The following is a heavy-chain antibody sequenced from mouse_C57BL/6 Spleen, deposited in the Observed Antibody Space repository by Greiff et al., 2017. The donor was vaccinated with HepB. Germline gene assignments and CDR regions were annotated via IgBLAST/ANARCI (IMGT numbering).Heavy chain of an antibody. D-gene: IGHD3-2*02. CDR1: GYTFTSYW. Sequence: QVQLQQPGAELVKPGASVKLSCKASGYTFTSYWMHWVTQRPGQGLEWIGMIHPNSGSTNYNEKFKSKATLTVDKSSSTAYMQLSSLTSEDSAVYYCARFPTSGYADYWGQGTTLTVSS. J-gene: IGHJ2*01. CDR3: ARFPTSGYADY. V-gene: IGHV1-64*01. CDR2: IHPNSGST.